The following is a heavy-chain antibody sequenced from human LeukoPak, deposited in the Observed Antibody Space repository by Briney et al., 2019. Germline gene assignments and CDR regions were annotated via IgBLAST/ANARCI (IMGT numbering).Heavy chain of an antibody. J-gene: IGHJ6*03. CDR3: ARAPDYYYYYMDV. V-gene: IGHV4-34*01. CDR2: INHSGST. CDR1: GGSFSGYY. Sequence: SETLSLTCAVYGGSFSGYYWSWIRQPPGKGLEWIGEINHSGSTNYNPSLKSRVTISVDTSKNQFSLKLSSVTAADTAVYYCARAPDYYYYYMDVWGKGTTVTVSS.